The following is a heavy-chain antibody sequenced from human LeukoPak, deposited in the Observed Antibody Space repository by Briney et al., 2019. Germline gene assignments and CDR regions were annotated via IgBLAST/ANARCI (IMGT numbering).Heavy chain of an antibody. D-gene: IGHD1-1*01. Sequence: ASVKVSCKASGGTFSSYAISWVRQAPGQGLEWMGGIIPIFGTANYAQKFQGRVTITADESTSTAYMELSSLRSEDTAVYYCAREKLVRLILARWFDPWGQGTLVTVSS. J-gene: IGHJ5*02. CDR1: GGTFSSYA. V-gene: IGHV1-69*13. CDR3: AREKLVRLILARWFDP. CDR2: IIPIFGTA.